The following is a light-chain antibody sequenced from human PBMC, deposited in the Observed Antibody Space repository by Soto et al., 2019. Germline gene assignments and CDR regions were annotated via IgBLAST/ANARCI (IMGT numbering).Light chain of an antibody. V-gene: IGKV3-20*01. CDR2: GAS. Sequence: EIVLTQSPRTLSLSPGERATLSCRASQSVNSNYLAWYQRIPGQAPRLLIYGASNRATDIPYRFSASGSGTDFTLTITRLEAEDFAVYYCQQYDSTPPTFGQGTKVEVK. J-gene: IGKJ1*01. CDR3: QQYDSTPPT. CDR1: QSVNSNY.